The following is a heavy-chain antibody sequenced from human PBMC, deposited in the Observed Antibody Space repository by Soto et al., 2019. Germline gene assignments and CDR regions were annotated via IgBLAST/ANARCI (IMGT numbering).Heavy chain of an antibody. Sequence: GGSLRLSCAASDVTFSDAWMNWVRQGPGKGLEWVGRIKSKPDGGTAEYAAAVKGRFTISRDDSKNMLYLQMSGLKTDDTAVYYCTTYNWKYGKIFASWGQGTLVTVSS. CDR3: TTYNWKYGKIFAS. V-gene: IGHV3-15*07. CDR1: DVTFSDAW. D-gene: IGHD1-20*01. J-gene: IGHJ5*01. CDR2: IKSKPDGGTA.